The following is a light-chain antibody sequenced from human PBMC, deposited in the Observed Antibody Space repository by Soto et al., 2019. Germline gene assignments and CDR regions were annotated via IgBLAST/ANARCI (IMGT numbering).Light chain of an antibody. CDR1: QSVSSN. J-gene: IGKJ1*01. CDR3: QQYNNWPPWT. Sequence: VLTQSPGTLSLSPWERATLSCRASQSVSSNLAWYQQKPGQAPRLLLYGASTRATGIPARFSGSGSGTEFTLTISSLQSEDFAVYYCQQYNNWPPWTFGQGTKVDIK. CDR2: GAS. V-gene: IGKV3-15*01.